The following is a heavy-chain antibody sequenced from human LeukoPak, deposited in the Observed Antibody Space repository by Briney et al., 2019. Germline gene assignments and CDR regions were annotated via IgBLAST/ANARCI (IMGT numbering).Heavy chain of an antibody. V-gene: IGHV4-4*09. CDR2: FYSGGST. CDR1: GGSISNYY. Sequence: PSETLPLTCTVSGGSISNYYWTWLRQPPGKGLEWIGYFYSGGSTKYNPSLNSRVTMSVDTSKNQFSLKLSSVTAADTALYYCARQEWGLTIDHWGQGTLVTVSS. D-gene: IGHD3-3*01. J-gene: IGHJ4*02. CDR3: ARQEWGLTIDH.